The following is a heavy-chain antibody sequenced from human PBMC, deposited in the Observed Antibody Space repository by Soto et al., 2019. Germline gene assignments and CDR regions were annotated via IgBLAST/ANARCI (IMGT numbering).Heavy chain of an antibody. V-gene: IGHV1-3*01. CDR1: GYTFTSYS. CDR2: INAGNGNT. J-gene: IGHJ4*02. D-gene: IGHD2-21*02. Sequence: ASVKVSCKASGYTFTSYSIHWVRQAPGQRLEWMGWINAGNGNTKYSQKFQGRVTITRDTSASTAYMELSSLRSEDTAVYYCARSIVVVTALDYWGQGTLVTVSS. CDR3: ARSIVVVTALDY.